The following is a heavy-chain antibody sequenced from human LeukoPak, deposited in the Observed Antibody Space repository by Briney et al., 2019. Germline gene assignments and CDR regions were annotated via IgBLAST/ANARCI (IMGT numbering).Heavy chain of an antibody. J-gene: IGHJ2*01. D-gene: IGHD3-22*01. Sequence: SQTLSLTCTVSGGSISSGASDGGLIRQHPKRGLEWVGYINHSGSTYYNPSLGSRVTMSVDTSKNQFSLQLSSVTAADSAVYYCARAARQGFTMIVVPFFYFDLWGRGTLVTVSS. V-gene: IGHV4-31*03. CDR1: GGSISSGASD. CDR2: INHSGST. CDR3: ARAARQGFTMIVVPFFYFDL.